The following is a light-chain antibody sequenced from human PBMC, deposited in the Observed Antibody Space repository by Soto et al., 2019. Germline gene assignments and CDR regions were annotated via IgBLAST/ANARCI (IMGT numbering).Light chain of an antibody. CDR2: AAS. Sequence: EIVMTQSPATLSVSPGERATLSCRASQSVSSNLAWYQQKPGQTPRLLIYAASTRATGVPARFSGSGSGTEFTLTISSLQSEDLAVYYCQHYNDWRWTFGQGTKVEIK. CDR3: QHYNDWRWT. V-gene: IGKV3-15*01. CDR1: QSVSSN. J-gene: IGKJ1*01.